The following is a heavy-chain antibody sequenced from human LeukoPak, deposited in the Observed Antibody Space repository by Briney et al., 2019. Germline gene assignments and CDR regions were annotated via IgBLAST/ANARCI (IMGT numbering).Heavy chain of an antibody. D-gene: IGHD3-22*01. CDR1: GGSFSGYY. CDR2: INHSGST. CDR3: ARQPTFTMIVVVIRGGLDY. V-gene: IGHV4-34*01. Sequence: ETLSLPCAVYGGSFSGYYWSWIRQPPGKGLEWIGEINHSGSTNYNPSLKSRVTISVDTSKNQFSLKLSSVTAADTAVYYCARQPTFTMIVVVIRGGLDYWGQGTLVTVSS. J-gene: IGHJ4*02.